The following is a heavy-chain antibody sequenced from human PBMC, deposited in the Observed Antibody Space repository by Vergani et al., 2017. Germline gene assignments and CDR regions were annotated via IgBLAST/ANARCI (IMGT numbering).Heavy chain of an antibody. V-gene: IGHV1-2*02. J-gene: IGHJ6*04. CDR2: INPNSGGT. CDR1: GYTFTGYY. CDR3: ARAGEVWITFGGVIPDSVDV. D-gene: IGHD3-16*01. Sequence: QVQLVQSGAEVKKPGASVKVSCKASGYTFTGYYMHWVRQAPGQGLEWMGWINPNSGGTNYAQKFQGRVTMTRDTSISTAYMELSSLRSEDTAVYYCARAGEVWITFGGVIPDSVDVWGKGTTVTVSS.